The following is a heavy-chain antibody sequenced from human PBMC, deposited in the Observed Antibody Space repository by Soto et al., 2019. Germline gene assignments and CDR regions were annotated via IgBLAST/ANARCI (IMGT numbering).Heavy chain of an antibody. CDR3: AREYDRSPWRIWPH. J-gene: IGHJ1*01. CDR2: ISYDGSSQ. CDR1: GFTFSGYA. Sequence: PGGSLRLSCAASGFTFSGYAMSWIRQAPGKGLEWVALISYDGSSQYYADSVKGRFTITRDNIKNTVYLQMNSLRAEDTARYYCAREYDRSPWRIWPHWGQGTLVTVSS. D-gene: IGHD3-16*01. V-gene: IGHV3-30-3*01.